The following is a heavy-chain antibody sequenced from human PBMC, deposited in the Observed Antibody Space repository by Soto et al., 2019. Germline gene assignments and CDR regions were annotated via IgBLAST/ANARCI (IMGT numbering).Heavy chain of an antibody. CDR3: ARDNGPTPKIDYYYGMDV. J-gene: IGHJ6*02. CDR1: GFTFSSYG. V-gene: IGHV3-33*01. CDR2: IWYDGSNK. D-gene: IGHD2-8*01. Sequence: QVQLVESGGGVVQPGRSLRLSCAASGFTFSSYGMHWVRQAPGKGLEWVAGIWYDGSNKYYADSVKGRFTISRDNSKNTLYLQMNSLRAEDTAVYYCARDNGPTPKIDYYYGMDVWGQGTTVTVSS.